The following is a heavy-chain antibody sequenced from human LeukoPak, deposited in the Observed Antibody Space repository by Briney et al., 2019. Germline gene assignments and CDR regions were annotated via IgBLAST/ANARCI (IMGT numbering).Heavy chain of an antibody. V-gene: IGHV3-30-3*01. CDR1: GFTFSSYA. CDR2: ISYDGSNK. Sequence: GGSLRLSCAASGFTFSSYAMHWVRQAPGKGLEWVAVISYDGSNKYYADSVKGRFTISRDNSKNTLYLQMSSLRAEDTAVYYCAREEYYDTGGWFGYWGQGTLVTVSS. CDR3: AREEYYDTGGWFGY. D-gene: IGHD3-9*01. J-gene: IGHJ4*02.